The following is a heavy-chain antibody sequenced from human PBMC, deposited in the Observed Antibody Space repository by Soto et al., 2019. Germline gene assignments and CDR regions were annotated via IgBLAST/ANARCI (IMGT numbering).Heavy chain of an antibody. CDR3: AKDYVKYDYINPGGY. CDR1: GFTFSSYG. V-gene: IGHV3-30*18. CDR2: ISYDGSNK. J-gene: IGHJ4*02. D-gene: IGHD4-4*01. Sequence: PGGSLRLSCAASGFTFSSYGMHWVRQAPGKGLEWVAVISYDGSNKYYADSVKGRFTISRDNSKNTLYLQMNSLRAEDTAVYYCAKDYVKYDYINPGGYWGQGTLVTVSS.